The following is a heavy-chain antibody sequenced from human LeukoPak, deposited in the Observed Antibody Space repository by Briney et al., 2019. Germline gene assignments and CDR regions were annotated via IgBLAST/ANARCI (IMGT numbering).Heavy chain of an antibody. D-gene: IGHD2-21*01. CDR2: INPSIGNT. J-gene: IGHJ4*02. CDR1: GYTFTSHY. CDR3: ARGGCGGECSFDY. Sequence: ASVKVSCKTSGYTFTSHYIHWVRQAPGQGLERMGIINPSIGNTDYAQKFQGRVTMTKDTSTRTVYMELSSLRSDDTAVYYCARGGCGGECSFDYWGQGTLVTVSS. V-gene: IGHV1-46*01.